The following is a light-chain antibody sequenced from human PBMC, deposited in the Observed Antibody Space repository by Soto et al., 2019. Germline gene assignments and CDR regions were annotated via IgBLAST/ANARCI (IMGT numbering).Light chain of an antibody. V-gene: IGKV1-12*01. CDR2: AAS. Sequence: DIQMTQSPSSVSASVGDRVTITCRSSEDISTWLAWYQQKPGKAPKLXXYAASSLQTGVPSRFSGSGSGTDLTLTISSLQPEDFATYYCQHADSFRIITFGQGTRLEIK. J-gene: IGKJ5*01. CDR1: EDISTW. CDR3: QHADSFRIIT.